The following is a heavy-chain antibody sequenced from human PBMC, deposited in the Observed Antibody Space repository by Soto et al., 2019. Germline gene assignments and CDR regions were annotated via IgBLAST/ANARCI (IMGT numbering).Heavy chain of an antibody. V-gene: IGHV3-30*18. CDR3: AKSHVYCTNGVFYRARAYGMDV. D-gene: IGHD2-8*01. Sequence: QVQLVESGGGVVQPGRSLRLSCAASGFTFSSYGMHWVRQAPGKGLEWVAVISYDGSNKYYADSVKGRFTISRDNSNNTLYHQINSLITDDTAVYYFAKSHVYCTNGVFYRARAYGMDVCGQGTTVTVSS. CDR1: GFTFSSYG. J-gene: IGHJ6*02. CDR2: ISYDGSNK.